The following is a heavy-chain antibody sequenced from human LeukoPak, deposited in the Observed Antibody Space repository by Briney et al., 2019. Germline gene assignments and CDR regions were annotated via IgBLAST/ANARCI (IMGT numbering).Heavy chain of an antibody. Sequence: SETLSLTCAVYGGSFSGYYWSWIRQPPGKGLEWIGEINHSGSTNYNPSLKSRVTISVDTSKNQFSLKLSSVTAADTAVYYCARDSGYDRTRIRFDPWGQGTLVTVSS. V-gene: IGHV4-34*01. CDR2: INHSGST. CDR1: GGSFSGYY. J-gene: IGHJ5*02. D-gene: IGHD5-12*01. CDR3: ARDSGYDRTRIRFDP.